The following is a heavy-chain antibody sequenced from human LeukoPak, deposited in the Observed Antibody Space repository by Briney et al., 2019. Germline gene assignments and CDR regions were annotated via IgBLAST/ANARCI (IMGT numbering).Heavy chain of an antibody. V-gene: IGHV3-48*03. CDR2: ISSSGSTI. D-gene: IGHD3-10*01. CDR1: GFTFSSYE. Sequence: PGGSLRLSCAASGFTFSSYEMNWVRQAPGKGLEWVSYISSSGSTIYYADSVKGRFTISRDNAKNSLYLQMNSLRAEDTAVYYCARDPGIYGSGSYRAHYYYYGMDVWGKGTTVTVSS. J-gene: IGHJ6*04. CDR3: ARDPGIYGSGSYRAHYYYYGMDV.